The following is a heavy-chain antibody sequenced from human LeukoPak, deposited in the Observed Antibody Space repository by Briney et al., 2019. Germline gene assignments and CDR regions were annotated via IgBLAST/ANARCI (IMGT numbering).Heavy chain of an antibody. Sequence: SETLSLTCTVPGGSISSSRYYWGWIRQPPGKGLEWIGSIDYSGSTYYNPSLKSRVTISVDTSKNQFSLKLSSVTAADTAVYYCAACLSATWAIDYWGQGTLVTVSS. V-gene: IGHV4-39*07. J-gene: IGHJ4*02. CDR2: IDYSGST. D-gene: IGHD1-1*01. CDR1: GGSISSSRYY. CDR3: AACLSATWAIDY.